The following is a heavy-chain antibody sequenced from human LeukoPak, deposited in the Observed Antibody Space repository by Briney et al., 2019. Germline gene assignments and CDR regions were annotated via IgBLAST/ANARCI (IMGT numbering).Heavy chain of an antibody. Sequence: TGGSLRLSCEASGFTFSSYGMHWVRQAPGKGLEWVAVISYDGRNKYYADSVKGRFSISRDNSKNTLYLQMNSLRAEDTAVYYCAKESDSGSYYPHAYWGQGTLVTVSS. V-gene: IGHV3-30*18. D-gene: IGHD1-26*01. J-gene: IGHJ4*02. CDR1: GFTFSSYG. CDR2: ISYDGRNK. CDR3: AKESDSGSYYPHAY.